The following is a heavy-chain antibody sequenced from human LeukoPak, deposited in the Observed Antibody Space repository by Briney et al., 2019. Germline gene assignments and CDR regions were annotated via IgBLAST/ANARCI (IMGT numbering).Heavy chain of an antibody. CDR2: TYYSGST. V-gene: IGHV4-59*01. Sequence: PSETLSLTCTVSGGSISSYYWSWIRQPPGKGLEWIGYTYYSGSTNYNPSLKSRVTISVDTSKNQFSLKLSSVTAADTAVYYCARGGAYYDILTGYSYNWFDPWGQGTLVTVSS. J-gene: IGHJ5*02. D-gene: IGHD3-9*01. CDR1: GGSISSYY. CDR3: ARGGAYYDILTGYSYNWFDP.